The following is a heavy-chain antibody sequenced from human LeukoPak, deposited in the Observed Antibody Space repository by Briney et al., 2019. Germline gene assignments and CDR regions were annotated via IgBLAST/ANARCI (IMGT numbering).Heavy chain of an antibody. CDR1: GFTFSSYG. J-gene: IGHJ4*02. CDR3: AKDRGYSSSSTFDY. V-gene: IGHV3-30*02. CDR2: IRYDGSNR. Sequence: GGSLRLSCGVSGFTFSSYGMHWVRQAPGKGLEWVAYIRYDGSNRHYADSVKGRFTISRDNSKNTLYLQMNSLRAEDTAVYYCAKDRGYSSSSTFDYWGQGTLVTVSS. D-gene: IGHD6-6*01.